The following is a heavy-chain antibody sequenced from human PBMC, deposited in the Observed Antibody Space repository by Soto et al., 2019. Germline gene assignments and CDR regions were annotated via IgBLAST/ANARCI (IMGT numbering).Heavy chain of an antibody. J-gene: IGHJ3*02. D-gene: IGHD3-10*01. CDR3: ARGVTTMVRGVTLRAFDI. CDR2: ITSSSTYR. CDR1: GFTFSTYS. V-gene: IGHV3-21*01. Sequence: GGSLRLSCAASGFTFSTYSMNWVRQAPGKGLEWVSDITSSSTYRFYADSVKGRFTISRDDAKNSLYLQMNSLRAEDTGVYYCARGVTTMVRGVTLRAFDIWGQGTMVTVSS.